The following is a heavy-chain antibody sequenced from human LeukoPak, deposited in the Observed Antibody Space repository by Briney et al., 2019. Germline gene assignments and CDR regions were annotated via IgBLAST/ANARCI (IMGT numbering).Heavy chain of an antibody. V-gene: IGHV3-30-3*01. Sequence: PGRSLRLSCAASGFTFSSYAMHWVRQAPGKGLEWVAVISYDGSNKYYADSVKGRFTISRDNSKNTLYLQMNSLRAEDTAVYYCASLPFQDQTNFDYWGQGTLVTVSS. J-gene: IGHJ4*02. CDR2: ISYDGSNK. D-gene: IGHD2-15*01. CDR3: ASLPFQDQTNFDY. CDR1: GFTFSSYA.